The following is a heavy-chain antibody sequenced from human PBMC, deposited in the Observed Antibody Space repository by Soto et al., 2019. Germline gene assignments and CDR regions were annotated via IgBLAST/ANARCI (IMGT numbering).Heavy chain of an antibody. D-gene: IGHD3-22*01. CDR2: ISAYNGNT. J-gene: IGHJ3*02. Sequence: ASVKVSCKASGYTFTSYGISWVRQAPGQGLERMGWISAYNGNTNYAQKLQGRVTMTTDTSKSTAYKELRSLRSDDTTEYYYARGWETYYYDSSGYPDAFDIWGQGTMVTVSS. V-gene: IGHV1-18*01. CDR3: ARGWETYYYDSSGYPDAFDI. CDR1: GYTFTSYG.